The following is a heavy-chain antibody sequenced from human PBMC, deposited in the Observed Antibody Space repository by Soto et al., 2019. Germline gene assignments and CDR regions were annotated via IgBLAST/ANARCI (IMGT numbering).Heavy chain of an antibody. CDR1: GGSISSYY. CDR3: ERDHRMVRGGTAFDY. Sequence: PSETLSLTCTVSGGSISSYYWSWIRQPARKGLEWIGRIYTSGSTNYNPSLKSRVTMSVDTSKNQFSLKLSSVTAADTAVYYCERDHRMVRGGTAFDYWGQGTPVTVYS. CDR2: IYTSGST. J-gene: IGHJ4*02. V-gene: IGHV4-4*07. D-gene: IGHD3-10*01.